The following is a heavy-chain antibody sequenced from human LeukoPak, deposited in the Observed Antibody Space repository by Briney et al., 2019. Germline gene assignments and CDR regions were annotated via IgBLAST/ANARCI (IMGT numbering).Heavy chain of an antibody. D-gene: IGHD3-10*01. J-gene: IGHJ5*02. V-gene: IGHV1-69*04. CDR1: GGTFSSYA. CDR3: ARDLDTMVRGVILEHWFDP. Sequence: ASVKVSCKASGGTFSSYAISWVRQAPGQGLEWMGRIIPILGIANYAQKFQGRVTITADKSTSTAYMELSSLRSEDTAVYYCARDLDTMVRGVILEHWFDPWGQGTLVTVSS. CDR2: IIPILGIA.